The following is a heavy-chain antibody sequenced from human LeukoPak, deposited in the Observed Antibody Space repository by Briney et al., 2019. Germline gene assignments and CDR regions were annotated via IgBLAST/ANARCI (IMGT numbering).Heavy chain of an antibody. D-gene: IGHD6-19*01. CDR3: ARDLEVGYSSGWGH. J-gene: IGHJ4*02. CDR1: GGSISSSSYY. V-gene: IGHV4-61*01. Sequence: SETLSLTCTVSGGSISSSSYYWSWIRQPPGTGLEWIGYIYYSGSTNYNPSLKSRVTISVDTSKNQFSLKLSSVTAADTAVYYCARDLEVGYSSGWGHWGQGTLVTVSS. CDR2: IYYSGST.